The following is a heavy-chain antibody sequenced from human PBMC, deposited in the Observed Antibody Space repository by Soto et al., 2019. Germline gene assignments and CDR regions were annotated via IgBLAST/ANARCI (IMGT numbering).Heavy chain of an antibody. D-gene: IGHD3-3*01. J-gene: IGHJ4*02. Sequence: GGSLRLSCAASGFTFSSYAMSWVRQAPGKGLEWVSAISGSGGSTYYADSVKGRFTISRDNSKNRLYLQMNSLRAEDTAVYYCAKKRLREWSGQMRKYYFDYWGQGTLVTVSS. CDR2: ISGSGGST. CDR1: GFTFSSYA. V-gene: IGHV3-23*01. CDR3: AKKRLREWSGQMRKYYFDY.